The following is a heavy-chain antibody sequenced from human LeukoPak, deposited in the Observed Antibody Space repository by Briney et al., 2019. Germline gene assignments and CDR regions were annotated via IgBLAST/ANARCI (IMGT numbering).Heavy chain of an antibody. J-gene: IGHJ4*02. V-gene: IGHV3-23*01. CDR2: ISGSGGNT. CDR3: AKDEVVGATADC. Sequence: GGSLRLSCAASGFTFSTYAMSWVRQAPGKGLECVSTISGSGGNTYYADSVKGRFTISRDNSKNTLNLQMNSLRAEDTAVYYCAKDEVVGATADCWGQGTLVTVSS. CDR1: GFTFSTYA. D-gene: IGHD1-26*01.